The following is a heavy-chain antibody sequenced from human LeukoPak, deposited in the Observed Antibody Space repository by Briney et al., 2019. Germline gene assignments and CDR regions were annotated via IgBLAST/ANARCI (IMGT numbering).Heavy chain of an antibody. CDR1: GYRFNSYW. V-gene: IGHV5-51*01. Sequence: GESLKISCKGSGYRFNSYWIAWVRQTPGKGLEWMGSIYPGDSQTRYSPSFQGQVTISVDKSINTASLQWSSLMASDTAMYYCAREKMTTFTADAFDIWGQGTMVPVSS. J-gene: IGHJ3*02. D-gene: IGHD5-24*01. CDR3: AREKMTTFTADAFDI. CDR2: IYPGDSQT.